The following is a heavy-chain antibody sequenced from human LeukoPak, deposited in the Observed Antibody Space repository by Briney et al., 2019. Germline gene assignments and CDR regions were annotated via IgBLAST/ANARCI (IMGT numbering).Heavy chain of an antibody. CDR1: RFTFSNYG. D-gene: IGHD5-18*01. Sequence: GGSLRLSCAGSRFTFSNYGFSSYGGSGDYTSYADSVKGRFTISRDNSKNTLHLQMNSLRAEDTAVYYCARARDTAIENGAFDIWGQGTMVTVSS. CDR3: ARARDTAIENGAFDI. J-gene: IGHJ3*02. V-gene: IGHV3-23*01. CDR2: YGGSGDYT.